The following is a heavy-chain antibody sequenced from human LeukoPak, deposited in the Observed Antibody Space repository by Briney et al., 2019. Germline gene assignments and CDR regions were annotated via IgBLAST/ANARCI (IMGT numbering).Heavy chain of an antibody. CDR1: GGSISSSNW. J-gene: IGHJ4*02. Sequence: SETLSLTCAVSGGSISSSNWWSWVRQPPGKGLEWIGEIYHSGSTNYNPSLKSRVTISVDKSKNQSSLKLSSVTAADTAVYYCARLSSTTVTTGGFDYWGQGTLVTVSS. V-gene: IGHV4-4*02. D-gene: IGHD4-17*01. CDR2: IYHSGST. CDR3: ARLSSTTVTTGGFDY.